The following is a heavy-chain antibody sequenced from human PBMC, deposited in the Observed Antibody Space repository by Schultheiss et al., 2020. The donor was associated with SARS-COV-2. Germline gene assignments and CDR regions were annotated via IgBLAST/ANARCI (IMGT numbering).Heavy chain of an antibody. CDR1: GYTFTGYY. CDR2: INPNSGGT. V-gene: IGHV1-2*06. J-gene: IGHJ6*02. CDR3: ARDRVADAYYYGMDV. Sequence: ASVKVSCKASGYTFTGYYMHWVRQAPGQGLEWMGRINPNSGGTNYAQKFQGRVTMTRDTSISTAYMELSRLRSDDTAVYYCARDRVADAYYYGMDVWGQGTTVTVSS. D-gene: IGHD6-19*01.